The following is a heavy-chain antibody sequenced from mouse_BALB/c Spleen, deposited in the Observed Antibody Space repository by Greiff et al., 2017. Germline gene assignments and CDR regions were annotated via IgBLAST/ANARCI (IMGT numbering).Heavy chain of an antibody. D-gene: IGHD1-1*01. CDR1: GFNIKDTY. J-gene: IGHJ4*01. V-gene: IGHV14-3*02. CDR2: IDPANGNT. Sequence: EVKLMESGAELVKPGASVKLSCTASGFNIKDTYMHWVKQRPEQGLEWIGRIDPANGNTKYDPKFQGKATITADTSSNTAYLQLSSLTSEDTAVYYCASGYGSAFYAMDYWGQGTSVTVSS. CDR3: ASGYGSAFYAMDY.